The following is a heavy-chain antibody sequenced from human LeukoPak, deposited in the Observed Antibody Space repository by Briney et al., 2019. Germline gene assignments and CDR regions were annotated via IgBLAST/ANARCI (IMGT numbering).Heavy chain of an antibody. Sequence: RGESLKISCKGSGYSFTSYWIGWVRQMPGKGLEWMGIIYPGDSDTRYSPSFQGQVTISADKSISTAYLQWSSLKASDSAMYYCATHLGTAIVSPFRYWSHGTLVTVSS. D-gene: IGHD5-18*01. CDR3: ATHLGTAIVSPFRY. CDR2: IYPGDSDT. J-gene: IGHJ1*01. V-gene: IGHV5-51*01. CDR1: GYSFTSYW.